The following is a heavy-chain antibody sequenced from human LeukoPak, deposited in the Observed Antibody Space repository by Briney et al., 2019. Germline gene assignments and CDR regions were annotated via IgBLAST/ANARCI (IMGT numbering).Heavy chain of an antibody. J-gene: IGHJ4*02. CDR3: ARGAVAGSKHFDY. CDR2: ISSNNGNT. Sequence: GASVKVSCKASGYTFTSHGISWVRQAPGQGLEWMGWISSNNGNTKYAQKSQGRVTMTTDTSTSTAYMELRSLRSDDTAVYYCARGAVAGSKHFDYWGQGTLVTVSS. CDR1: GYTFTSHG. D-gene: IGHD6-19*01. V-gene: IGHV1-18*01.